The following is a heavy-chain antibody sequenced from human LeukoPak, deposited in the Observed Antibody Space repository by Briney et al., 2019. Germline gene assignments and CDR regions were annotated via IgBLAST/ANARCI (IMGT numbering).Heavy chain of an antibody. J-gene: IGHJ6*03. CDR3: ARVTRTYMDV. V-gene: IGHV3-7*01. CDR2: IKQDGSEK. Sequence: PGGSLRLSCAASGFTFSNYWMSRVRQAPGKGLEWVANIKQDGSEKYYVDSVKGRFTISRDNAKNSLYLQMNSLRAEDTAVYYCARVTRTYMDVWGKGTTVTVSS. CDR1: GFTFSNYW.